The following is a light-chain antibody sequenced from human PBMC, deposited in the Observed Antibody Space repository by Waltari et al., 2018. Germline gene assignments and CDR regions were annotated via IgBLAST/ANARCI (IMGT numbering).Light chain of an antibody. J-gene: IGKJ2*01. Sequence: EIVMTQSPATLSVSPGETATLSCRASQSVSSNLAWYQPKPGPAPRLLSHGASTRATGIPVRFSGSGSETEFTLTISSMQYEDFAVYYCQQYNNWPRTFGQGTKLEIK. V-gene: IGKV3-15*01. CDR3: QQYNNWPRT. CDR2: GAS. CDR1: QSVSSN.